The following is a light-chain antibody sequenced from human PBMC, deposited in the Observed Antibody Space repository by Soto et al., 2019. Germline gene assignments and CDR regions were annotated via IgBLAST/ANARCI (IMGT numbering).Light chain of an antibody. J-gene: IGLJ1*01. V-gene: IGLV1-47*02. CDR1: SSNIGSNY. CDR2: GNN. Sequence: QSALTQPPSASGTPGQRVTISCSGSSSNIGSNYVYWYQQLPGTAPKLLIYGNNKRPSGVPDRFSGSKSGTSASLAISGLRSEDEADYYCAAWDDSLSGSYVFATGTKLTVL. CDR3: AAWDDSLSGSYV.